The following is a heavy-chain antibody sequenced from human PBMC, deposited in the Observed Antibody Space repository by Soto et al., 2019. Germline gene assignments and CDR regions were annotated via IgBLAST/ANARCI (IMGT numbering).Heavy chain of an antibody. D-gene: IGHD5-18*01. CDR1: GGTFSSYT. CDR3: ARLVDTADFDY. V-gene: IGHV1-69*02. Sequence: SVKVSCKASGGTFSSYTISWVRQAPGQGLEWMGRLIPILGIANYAQKFQGRVTITADKSTSTAYMELSSLRSEDTAVYYCARLVDTADFDYWGQGTLVTVSS. J-gene: IGHJ4*02. CDR2: LIPILGIA.